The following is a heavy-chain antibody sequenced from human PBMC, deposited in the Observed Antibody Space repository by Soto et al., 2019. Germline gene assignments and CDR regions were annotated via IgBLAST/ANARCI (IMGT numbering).Heavy chain of an antibody. CDR2: IYTSGST. CDR3: ARQLYGGSPTSFAS. CDR1: GGSISSYY. V-gene: IGHV4-4*07. D-gene: IGHD2-15*01. J-gene: IGHJ4*02. Sequence: PSETLSLTCTVSGGSISSYYWSWIRQPAGKGLEWIGRIYTSGSTNYNPSLKSRVTMSVDTSKNQFSLKLSSVTAADTAVYYCARQLYGGSPTSFASWGQGTLVTVSS.